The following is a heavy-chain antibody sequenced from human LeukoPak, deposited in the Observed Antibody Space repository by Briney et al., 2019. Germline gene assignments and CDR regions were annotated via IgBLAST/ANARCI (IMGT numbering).Heavy chain of an antibody. CDR3: ARGSGSYYPAH. CDR2: IFYSGST. V-gene: IGHV4-59*01. D-gene: IGHD1-26*01. Sequence: VKPSETLSLTCTVSDGSISSYYWSWIRQPPGKGLEWIGFIFYSGSTNYNPSLKSRVTISVDTSENQVSLRLSSVTAADTAIYYCARGSGSYYPAHWGQGTLVTVSS. CDR1: DGSISSYY. J-gene: IGHJ4*02.